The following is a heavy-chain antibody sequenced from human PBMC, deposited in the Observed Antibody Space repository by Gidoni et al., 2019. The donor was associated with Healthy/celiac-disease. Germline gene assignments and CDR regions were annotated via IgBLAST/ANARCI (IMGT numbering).Heavy chain of an antibody. CDR3: AHRDRLMTDWNYGHFDY. J-gene: IGHJ4*02. V-gene: IGHV2-5*02. CDR2: IYWDDNK. Sequence: QITLKESCPTQFYPTHTLTLTCTFYGFSLSTRGVGVGWVRPPPGKALGWLALIYWDDNKRYTASLSSRLTITKDNSRNQVVLTMTNMNLVDTATYYCAHRDRLMTDWNYGHFDYWGQGTRVTVSS. D-gene: IGHD1-7*01. CDR1: GFSLSTRGVG.